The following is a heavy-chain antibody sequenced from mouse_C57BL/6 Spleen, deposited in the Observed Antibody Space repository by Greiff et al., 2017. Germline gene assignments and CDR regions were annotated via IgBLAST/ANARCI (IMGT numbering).Heavy chain of an antibody. D-gene: IGHD3-1*01. CDR2: IYPRSGNT. CDR1: GYTFTSYG. CDR3: ARSGAAWFAY. Sequence: SGAELARPGASVKLSCKASGYTFTSYGISWVKQRTGQGLEWIGEIYPRSGNTYYNEKFKGKATLTADKSSSTAYMELRSLTSEDSAVYFCARSGAAWFAYWGQGTLVTVSA. V-gene: IGHV1-81*01. J-gene: IGHJ3*01.